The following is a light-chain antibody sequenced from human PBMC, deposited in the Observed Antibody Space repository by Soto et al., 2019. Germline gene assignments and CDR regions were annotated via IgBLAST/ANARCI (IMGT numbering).Light chain of an antibody. J-gene: IGKJ1*01. CDR1: RGIGAR. Sequence: DIQMTQSPSSLSAVLGDRVTITCRASRGIGARLAWFQQKPGKAPQFLIQTASNLQSGVPSRFSGSGSGTEFILSINSLQPEDFATDYCLQYSSFPRTFGQGPKVEIK. V-gene: IGKV1-12*01. CDR3: LQYSSFPRT. CDR2: TAS.